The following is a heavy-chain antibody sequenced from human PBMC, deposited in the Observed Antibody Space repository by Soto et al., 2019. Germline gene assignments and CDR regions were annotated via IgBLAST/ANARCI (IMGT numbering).Heavy chain of an antibody. CDR2: ISYDGSNK. D-gene: IGHD1-26*01. CDR1: GFTFRSYG. Sequence: PGGSLRLSCAASGFTFRSYGIHWVRQAPGKGLEWVALISYDGSNKYYEDSVKGRFTISRDNSKNTLYLQMNSLRGEDTAVYYCAKYQSGSYHSGKEFDYWGHGTLVTVAS. CDR3: AKYQSGSYHSGKEFDY. V-gene: IGHV3-30*18. J-gene: IGHJ4*01.